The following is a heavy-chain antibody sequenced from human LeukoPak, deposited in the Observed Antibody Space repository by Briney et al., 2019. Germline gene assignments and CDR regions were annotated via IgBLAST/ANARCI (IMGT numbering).Heavy chain of an antibody. V-gene: IGHV3-7*03. CDR3: ARVRGPYSSGWYYFDY. J-gene: IGHJ4*02. Sequence: GGSLRLSCAVSGFTLSSYWMSWVRQAPGKGLEWVANIKQDGSEKYYVDSVKGRFTISRDNAKNSLYLQMNSLRAEDTAVYYCARVRGPYSSGWYYFDYWGQGTLVTVSS. CDR2: IKQDGSEK. CDR1: GFTLSSYW. D-gene: IGHD6-19*01.